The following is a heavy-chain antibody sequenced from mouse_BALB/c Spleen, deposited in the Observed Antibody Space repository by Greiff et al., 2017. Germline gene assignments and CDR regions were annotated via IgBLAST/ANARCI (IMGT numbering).Heavy chain of an antibody. V-gene: IGHV1S81*02. J-gene: IGHJ4*01. CDR3: SLQQVLYNYSFDY. CDR2: INPSNGGT. D-gene: IGHD2-14*01. CDR1: GYTFTSYY. Sequence: QVQLQQSGAELVKPGASVKLSCKASGYTFTSYYMYWVKQRPGQGLEWIGEINPSNGGTNFNEKFKSKATLTADKSSSTAYMQLSSLTSEDSAVYYYSLQQVLYNYSFDYWGQGTSVTVSS.